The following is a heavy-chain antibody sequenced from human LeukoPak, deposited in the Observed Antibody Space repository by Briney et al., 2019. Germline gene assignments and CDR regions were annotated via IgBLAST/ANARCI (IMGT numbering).Heavy chain of an antibody. Sequence: SETLSLTCTVSGVSISSGDYYWSWIRQPPGKGLEWIGYIYYSGTTYYNPPLKSRVTISLDTSKNQFSLKLSSVTAADTAVYYCAKVGDAATLHFDYWGQGTLVTVSS. CDR1: GVSISSGDYY. D-gene: IGHD3-16*01. CDR2: IYYSGTT. V-gene: IGHV4-30-4*01. CDR3: AKVGDAATLHFDY. J-gene: IGHJ4*02.